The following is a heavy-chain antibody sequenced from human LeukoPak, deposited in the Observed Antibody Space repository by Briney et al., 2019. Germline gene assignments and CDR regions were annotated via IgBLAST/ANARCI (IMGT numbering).Heavy chain of an antibody. CDR1: GGSISSYY. J-gene: IGHJ4*02. D-gene: IGHD6-13*01. V-gene: IGHV4-59*12. CDR2: IYYSGGT. Sequence: PSGTLSLTCIVSGGSISSYYWSWIRQPPGKGLEWIGYIYYSGGTNYNPSLKSRVTISVDKSKNQFSLKLSSVTAADTAVYYCARAGIAAAGTNFDYWGQGTLVTVSS. CDR3: ARAGIAAAGTNFDY.